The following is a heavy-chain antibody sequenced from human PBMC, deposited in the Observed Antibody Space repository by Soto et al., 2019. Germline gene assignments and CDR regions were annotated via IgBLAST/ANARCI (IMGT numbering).Heavy chain of an antibody. Sequence: GGSLRLSCAASGFTVSSTYMTWVRQAPGKGLEWVSAISGSGGSTYYADSVKGRFTISRDNSKNTLYLQMNSLRAEDTAVYYCAKSYYGDYEWRVAPGYYYGMDVWGQGTTVTVYS. V-gene: IGHV3-23*01. D-gene: IGHD4-17*01. J-gene: IGHJ6*02. CDR2: ISGSGGST. CDR1: GFTVSSTY. CDR3: AKSYYGDYEWRVAPGYYYGMDV.